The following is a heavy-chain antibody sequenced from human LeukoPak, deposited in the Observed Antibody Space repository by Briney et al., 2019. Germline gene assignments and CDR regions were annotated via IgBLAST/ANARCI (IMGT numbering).Heavy chain of an antibody. CDR2: IKQDRSAE. CDR1: GFTLSSNW. J-gene: IGHJ6*02. V-gene: IGHV3-7*01. Sequence: SGGSLRLSCVASGFTLSSNWMTWVRQAPGKGLEWVANIKQDRSAESYVGSVKGRFTISRDNAKNSLYLQMDSLRVEDTAIYFCATAPEDYYFGLDVWGQGTTVTVSS. CDR3: ATAPEDYYFGLDV.